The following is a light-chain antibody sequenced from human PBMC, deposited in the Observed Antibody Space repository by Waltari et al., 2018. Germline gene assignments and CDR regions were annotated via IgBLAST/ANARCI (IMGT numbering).Light chain of an antibody. CDR1: QSIDNY. Sequence: EIVLTQSPATLSLSPGERATLPCRDNQSIDNYLACYQQKPGQVPRLPLYDASDRATGIPARFSGSRSGADCTHIISSLEPEDFAVDYCHQRSNGPLTFGGGTKVEIK. CDR3: HQRSNGPLT. V-gene: IGKV3-11*01. J-gene: IGKJ4*01. CDR2: DAS.